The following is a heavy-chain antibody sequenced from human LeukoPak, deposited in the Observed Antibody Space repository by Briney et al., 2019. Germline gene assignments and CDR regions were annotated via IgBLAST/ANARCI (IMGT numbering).Heavy chain of an antibody. D-gene: IGHD3-10*01. CDR1: GGTFSSYA. CDR3: ATHFYYYGSGSYYAFDP. CDR2: ISAYNGNT. J-gene: IGHJ5*02. Sequence: ASVKVSCKASGGTFSSYAISWVRQAPGQGLEWMGGISAYNGNTNYAQKFQGRVTMTTDTSTSTAYMELRSLRFGDTAVYYCATHFYYYGSGSYYAFDPWGQGTLVTVSS. V-gene: IGHV1-18*01.